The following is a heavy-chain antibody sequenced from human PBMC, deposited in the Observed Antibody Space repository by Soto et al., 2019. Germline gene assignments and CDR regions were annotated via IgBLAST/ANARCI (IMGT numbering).Heavy chain of an antibody. Sequence: ASVKVSCKASGFTFSTAGLNWVRQAPGQGLEWMGWVSANNGHTNYAQNLQGRVSMTTDTSTSTAYMELRGLTFDDTAVYYCARDIESVTAKHFFYYYAMDVWGQGTTVTVSS. CDR3: ARDIESVTAKHFFYYYAMDV. D-gene: IGHD2-8*01. CDR1: GFTFSTAG. CDR2: VSANNGHT. J-gene: IGHJ6*02. V-gene: IGHV1-18*01.